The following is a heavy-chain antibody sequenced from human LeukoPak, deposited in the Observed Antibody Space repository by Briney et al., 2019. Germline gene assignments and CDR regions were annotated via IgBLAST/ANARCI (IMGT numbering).Heavy chain of an antibody. V-gene: IGHV3-21*01. D-gene: IGHD6-13*01. CDR3: ARAPGYRGFLDY. CDR2: ISSSSSYI. Sequence: GGSLRLSCAASGFTFSSYNMNWVRQAPGKGLEWVSFISSSSSYIYYADSVKGRFTISRDNAKNSLYLQMNSLRAEDTAVYYCARAPGYRGFLDYWGQGTLVTVSS. J-gene: IGHJ4*02. CDR1: GFTFSSYN.